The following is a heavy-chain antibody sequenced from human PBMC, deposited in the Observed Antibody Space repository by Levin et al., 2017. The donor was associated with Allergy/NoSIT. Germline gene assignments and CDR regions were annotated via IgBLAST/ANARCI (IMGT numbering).Heavy chain of an antibody. CDR1: GGSFRGYY. CDR3: ARRPYSAGFDP. Sequence: SETLSLTCAVYGGSFRGYYWSWIRQSPGKGLEWNGEINDSGSTNDNPSLKSRVTMSVDTSKNQFSLKLRAMTVADTAVYYCARRPYSAGFDPWGQGTLVTVSS. J-gene: IGHJ5*02. CDR2: INDSGST. D-gene: IGHD2-21*01. V-gene: IGHV4-34*01.